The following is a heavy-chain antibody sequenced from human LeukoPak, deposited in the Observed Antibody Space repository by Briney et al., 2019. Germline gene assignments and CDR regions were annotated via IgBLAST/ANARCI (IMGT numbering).Heavy chain of an antibody. D-gene: IGHD6-13*01. CDR1: GGSISTYY. Sequence: PSETLSLTCTVSGGSISTYYWSWIRQPPGKGLEWIGYIYYSGSTNYNPSLKSRFTISVDTSKNQFSLKLSSVTAADTAVYYCARSVATAGRPDYWGQGTLVTVSS. CDR3: ARSVATAGRPDY. J-gene: IGHJ4*02. V-gene: IGHV4-59*01. CDR2: IYYSGST.